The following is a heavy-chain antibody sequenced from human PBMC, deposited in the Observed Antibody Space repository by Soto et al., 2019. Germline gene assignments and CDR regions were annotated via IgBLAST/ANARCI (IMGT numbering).Heavy chain of an antibody. J-gene: IGHJ5*02. CDR3: AKRDYDILTGYYKS. V-gene: IGHV3-23*01. CDR1: GFTFSSYA. CDR2: ISGSGGST. D-gene: IGHD3-9*01. Sequence: GGSLRLSCAASGFTFSSYAMSWVRQAPGKGLEWVSAISGSGGSTYYADSVKGRFTISRDNSKNTLYLQMNSLRAEDTAVYYCAKRDYDILTGYYKSWGQGTLVTVSS.